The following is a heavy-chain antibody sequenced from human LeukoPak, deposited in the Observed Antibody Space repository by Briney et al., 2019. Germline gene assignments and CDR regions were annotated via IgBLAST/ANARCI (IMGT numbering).Heavy chain of an antibody. V-gene: IGHV4-4*07. CDR2: INNSGST. CDR1: DGSISTYY. D-gene: IGHD6-19*01. CDR3: AGERGEEYSSGWYKTNFFYN. Sequence: SETLSLTFTVSDGSISTYYWSWIRQPAGKGLEWIGRINNSGSTNYNPSLKSRVTMSVDTSKNQFSLKLSSVIAADTAVYYCAGERGEEYSSGWYKTNFFYNWGQGIRVTVSS. J-gene: IGHJ4*02.